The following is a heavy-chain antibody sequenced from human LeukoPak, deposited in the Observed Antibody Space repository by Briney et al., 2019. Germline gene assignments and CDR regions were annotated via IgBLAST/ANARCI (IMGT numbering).Heavy chain of an antibody. CDR3: ARGATCSGGSCYPIL. D-gene: IGHD2-15*01. CDR1: GGTFSSYA. CDR2: IIPIFGTA. V-gene: IGHV1-69*13. Sequence: ASVKVSCKASGGTFSSYAISWVRQAPGQGLEWMGGIIPIFGTANYAQKFQGRVTITADESTSTAYMELSSLRSEDTAVYYCARGATCSGGSCYPILWGQGTLVTFSS. J-gene: IGHJ4*02.